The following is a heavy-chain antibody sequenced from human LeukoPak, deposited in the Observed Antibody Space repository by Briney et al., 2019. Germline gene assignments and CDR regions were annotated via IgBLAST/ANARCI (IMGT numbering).Heavy chain of an antibody. CDR2: IYYRGTT. V-gene: IGHV4-30-4*01. Sequence: PSQTLSLTCTVSGASTNNGDNYWSWIRQPPGKGLEWIGFIYYRGTTYYNPSLKSRLTISVDTSKNQFSLRLSSVTAADTAVYYCASLIRQGHYAMDVWGQGTMVTVSS. CDR3: ASLIRQGHYAMDV. CDR1: GASTNNGDNY. J-gene: IGHJ6*02.